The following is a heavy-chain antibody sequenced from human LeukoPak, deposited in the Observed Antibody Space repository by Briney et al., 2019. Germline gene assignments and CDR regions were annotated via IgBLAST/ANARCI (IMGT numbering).Heavy chain of an antibody. V-gene: IGHV3-15*01. J-gene: IGHJ4*02. Sequence: GGSLRLSCAASGFAFSYTWMSWVRQTPGKGLEWIGRIKSRPDGKTTEYAAPVKGRFTISRDDPETTVYLQMNSLKTEDTAVYFCATERYCSSTTCHLTFNDWGQGTLVTVSS. CDR3: ATERYCSSTTCHLTFND. CDR1: GFAFSYTW. D-gene: IGHD2-2*01. CDR2: IKSRPDGKTT.